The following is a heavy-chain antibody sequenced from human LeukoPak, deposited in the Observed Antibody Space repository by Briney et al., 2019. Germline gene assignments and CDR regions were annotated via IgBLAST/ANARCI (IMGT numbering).Heavy chain of an antibody. CDR3: ARDRSTYYDFWSGYLTYFDY. V-gene: IGHV3-7*01. J-gene: IGHJ4*02. D-gene: IGHD3-3*01. CDR1: GFTFSSYW. Sequence: GGSLRLSCAASGFTFSSYWMSWVRQAPGKGLEWVANIKQDGSEKYYVDSVKGRFTISRDNAKNSLYLQMNSLRAEDTAVYYCARDRSTYYDFWSGYLTYFDYWGQGTLVTVSS. CDR2: IKQDGSEK.